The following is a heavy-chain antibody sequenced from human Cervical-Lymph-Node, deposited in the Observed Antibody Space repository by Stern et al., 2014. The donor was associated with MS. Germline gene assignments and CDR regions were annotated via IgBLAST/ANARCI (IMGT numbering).Heavy chain of an antibody. CDR3: ARDNDDNGMDV. D-gene: IGHD1-1*01. J-gene: IGHJ6*02. CDR2: FTPIFGTT. CDR1: GDTFINFG. Sequence: VQLVESGAEVKKPGSSVKVSCTASGDTFINFGIRWVRQAPGQGLEWMGGFTPIFGTTEYVEKFQGRLTINADESATTVYMELSSLRSEDTAVYYCARDNDDNGMDVWGQGTTVTVSS. V-gene: IGHV1-69*01.